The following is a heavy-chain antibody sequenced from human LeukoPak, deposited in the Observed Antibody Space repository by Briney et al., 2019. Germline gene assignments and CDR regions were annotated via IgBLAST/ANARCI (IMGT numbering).Heavy chain of an antibody. Sequence: GGSLRLSCVASGVTLSNYAMSWARQAPGKGLEWVSGISSSGSGGNTYYADSVKGRFTISRDNSKNTLYLQVNSLRAEDTAVYYCAKGGKWDVTPFDYWGQGTLVTVSS. CDR1: GVTLSNYA. J-gene: IGHJ4*02. CDR2: ISSSGSGGNT. V-gene: IGHV3-23*01. CDR3: AKGGKWDVTPFDY. D-gene: IGHD1-26*01.